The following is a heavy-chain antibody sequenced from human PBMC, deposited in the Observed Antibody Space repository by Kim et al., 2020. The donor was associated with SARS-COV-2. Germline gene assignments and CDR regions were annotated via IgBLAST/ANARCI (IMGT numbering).Heavy chain of an antibody. CDR1: GFTFSSYS. V-gene: IGHV3-21*01. Sequence: GGSLRRSCAASGFTFSSYSMNWVRQAPGKGLEWVSSISSSSSYIYYADSVKGRFTISRDNAKNSLYLQMNSLRAEDTAVYYCASPRAGGWRGQFDYWGQGTLVTVSS. CDR3: ASPRAGGWRGQFDY. D-gene: IGHD6-19*01. J-gene: IGHJ4*02. CDR2: ISSSSSYI.